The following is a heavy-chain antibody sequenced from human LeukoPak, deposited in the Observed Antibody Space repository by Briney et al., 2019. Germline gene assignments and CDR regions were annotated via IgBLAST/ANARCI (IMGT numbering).Heavy chain of an antibody. J-gene: IGHJ4*02. CDR3: ARNFDS. D-gene: IGHD2/OR15-2a*01. V-gene: IGHV3-48*01. Sequence: PGGSLRLSCAASGFTFTSYTMNWVRQAPGKGVEWVSYITSSSSAKYYADSVKGRFTMSRDNAENSLYLQMNSLRAEDTAVYYCARNFDSWGQGTLVTVSS. CDR2: ITSSSSAK. CDR1: GFTFTSYT.